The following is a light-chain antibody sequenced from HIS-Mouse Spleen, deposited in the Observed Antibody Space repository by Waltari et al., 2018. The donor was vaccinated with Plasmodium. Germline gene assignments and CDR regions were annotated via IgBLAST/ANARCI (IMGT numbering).Light chain of an antibody. CDR1: QGISSY. J-gene: IGKJ4*01. Sequence: IRMTQSPSSFSAFTGARFTITCRASQGISSYLAWYQQKPGKAPKLLIYAASTLQSGVPSRFSGSGSGTDFTLTISCLQSEDFATYYCQQYYSYPLTFGGGTKVEIK. CDR3: QQYYSYPLT. V-gene: IGKV1-8*01. CDR2: AAS.